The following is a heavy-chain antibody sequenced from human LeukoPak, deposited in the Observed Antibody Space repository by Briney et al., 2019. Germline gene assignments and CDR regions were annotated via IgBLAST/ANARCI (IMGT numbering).Heavy chain of an antibody. D-gene: IGHD2-15*01. J-gene: IGHJ4*02. CDR3: ARAGGYCSGGSCPDY. CDR2: IYYTGST. CDR1: GGSFSGFH. V-gene: IGHV4-59*01. Sequence: SETLSLTCAVYGGSFSGFHWSWIRQPPGKGLEWIGYIYYTGSTNYNPSLKSRVTMSLDTSMNQFSLKLSSVTAADTAVYYCARAGGYCSGGSCPDYWGQGTLVTVSS.